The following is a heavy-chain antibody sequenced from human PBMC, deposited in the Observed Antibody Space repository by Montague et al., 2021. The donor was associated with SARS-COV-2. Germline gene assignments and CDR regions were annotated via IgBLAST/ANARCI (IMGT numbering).Heavy chain of an antibody. D-gene: IGHD3-22*01. V-gene: IGHV3-66*01. CDR2: IYSGGST. CDR3: ARGYYDSSGYYATVGVH. J-gene: IGHJ4*02. Sequence: SLRLSCAASGFTVSSNHMSWVRQAPGKGLEWVSVIYSGGSTYYADSVKGRFTISRDNSKNTLYLHMNSLRAEDTAVYYCARGYYDSSGYYATVGVHWGQGTLVTVSS. CDR1: GFTVSSNH.